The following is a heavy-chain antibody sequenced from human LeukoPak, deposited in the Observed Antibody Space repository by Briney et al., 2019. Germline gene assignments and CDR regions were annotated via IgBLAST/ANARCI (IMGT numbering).Heavy chain of an antibody. CDR3: ARELEVATIYSYFDY. Sequence: SETLSLTCAVYGGSFSGYYWSWIRQPPGKGLEWIGEINHSGSTNYNSSLKSRVTISVDTSKNQFSLKLSSVTAADTAVYYCARELEVATIYSYFDYWGQGTLVTVSS. CDR1: GGSFSGYY. V-gene: IGHV4-34*01. CDR2: INHSGST. J-gene: IGHJ4*02. D-gene: IGHD5-24*01.